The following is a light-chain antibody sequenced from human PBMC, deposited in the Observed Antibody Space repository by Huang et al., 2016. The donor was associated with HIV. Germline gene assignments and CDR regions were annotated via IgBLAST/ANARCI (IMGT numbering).Light chain of an antibody. CDR2: GAS. J-gene: IGKJ1*01. Sequence: EIVMTQSPATLSVSPGERATLSCRASQSITSNLAWYQQKPGQAPRLLIYGASTRATGNPARFSASGSGTEFTLTISSLQSEDFAVYYCQQYNNWPPWTFGQGTKVEIK. CDR1: QSITSN. V-gene: IGKV3-15*01. CDR3: QQYNNWPPWT.